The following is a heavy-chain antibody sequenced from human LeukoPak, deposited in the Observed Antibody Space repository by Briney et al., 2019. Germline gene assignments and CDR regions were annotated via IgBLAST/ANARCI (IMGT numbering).Heavy chain of an antibody. Sequence: GGSLRLSYAASGFTFSSYAMHWVRQAPGKGLEWVAVISYDGSNKYYADSVKGRFTISRDNSKNTLYLQMNSLRAEDTAVYYCARDMTTVTLDWGQGTLVTVSS. D-gene: IGHD4-17*01. CDR2: ISYDGSNK. V-gene: IGHV3-30-3*01. J-gene: IGHJ4*02. CDR1: GFTFSSYA. CDR3: ARDMTTVTLD.